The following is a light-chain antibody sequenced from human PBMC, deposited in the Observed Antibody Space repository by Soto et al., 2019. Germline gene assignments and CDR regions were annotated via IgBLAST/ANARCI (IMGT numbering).Light chain of an antibody. Sequence: DIQMTQSPSSLSVSVGDRVTITCRASQSISSFLHWFQQKPGKAPNLLIFGSFNLQSGVPSRFSGSGSGTDFSLPITSLQPEDSATYYCQQSYTSPYTFGQGTKLEI. J-gene: IGKJ2*01. V-gene: IGKV1-39*01. CDR2: GSF. CDR1: QSISSF. CDR3: QQSYTSPYT.